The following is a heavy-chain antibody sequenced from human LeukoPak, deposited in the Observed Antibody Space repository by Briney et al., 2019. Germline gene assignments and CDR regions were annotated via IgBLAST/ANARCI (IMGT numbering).Heavy chain of an antibody. CDR1: GGSISSYY. CDR3: ARVGHYYYYGMDV. CDR2: IYYSGST. J-gene: IGHJ6*02. D-gene: IGHD3-16*01. Sequence: SETLSLTCTVSGGSISSYYWSWIRHPPGKGLEWIGYIYYSGSTNYNPSLKSRVTISVDTSKNQFSLKLSSVTAADPAVYYCARVGHYYYYGMDVWGQGTTVTVSS. V-gene: IGHV4-59*01.